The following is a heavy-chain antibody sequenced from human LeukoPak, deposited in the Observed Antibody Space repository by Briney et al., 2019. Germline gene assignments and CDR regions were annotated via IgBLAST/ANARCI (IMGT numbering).Heavy chain of an antibody. V-gene: IGHV4-4*07. J-gene: IGHJ5*02. CDR2: IYSSGNT. Sequence: SETLSLTCTVSGGSIISYYWSWIRQPAGEGLEWIGRIYSSGNTNYNPSLKSRVTMSVDTSKNQFSLKLTSVTAADTAVYYCARDLMAVASTTLHNWFDPWGQGTLVTASS. CDR3: ARDLMAVASTTLHNWFDP. CDR1: GGSIISYY. D-gene: IGHD6-19*01.